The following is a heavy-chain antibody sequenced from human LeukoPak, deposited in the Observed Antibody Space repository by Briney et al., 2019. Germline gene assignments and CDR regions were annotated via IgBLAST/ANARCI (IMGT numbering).Heavy chain of an antibody. V-gene: IGHV3-21*01. D-gene: IGHD1-1*01. J-gene: IGHJ4*02. Sequence: GGSLRLSCAASGFTFSGYSMNWVRQAPGKGLEWVSSISSSNYISYADSVKGRFTISRDNAKNSLYLQMNSLRAEDTAVYYCARGGSWNYFDCWGQGTLITVSS. CDR2: ISSSNYI. CDR1: GFTFSGYS. CDR3: ARGGSWNYFDC.